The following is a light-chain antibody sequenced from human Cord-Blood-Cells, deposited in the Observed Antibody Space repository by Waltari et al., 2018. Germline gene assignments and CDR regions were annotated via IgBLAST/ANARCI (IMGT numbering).Light chain of an antibody. CDR1: KSVLYSSNNKNY. V-gene: IGKV4-1*01. CDR2: WAS. CDR3: QQYYSTPYT. J-gene: IGKJ2*01. Sequence: DIVMTQSPDSLDVSLGERATITCKSSKSVLYSSNNKNYLAWYQQKPGQPPKLLIYWASTRESGVPDRFSGSGSGTDFTLTISSLQAEDVAVYYCQQYYSTPYTFGQGTKLEIK.